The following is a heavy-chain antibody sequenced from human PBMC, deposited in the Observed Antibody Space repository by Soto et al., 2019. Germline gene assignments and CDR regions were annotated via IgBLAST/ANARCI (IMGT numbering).Heavy chain of an antibody. V-gene: IGHV4-34*01. CDR1: GGSFSGYY. CDR3: ARVSGGSYLYYYYGMDV. CDR2: INHSGST. J-gene: IGHJ6*02. D-gene: IGHD1-26*01. Sequence: SETLSLTCAVYGGSFSGYYWSWIRQPPGKGLEWIGEINHSGSTNYNPSLKSRVTISVDTSKNQFSLKLSSVTAADTAVYYCARVSGGSYLYYYYGMDVWGQGTTVTVS.